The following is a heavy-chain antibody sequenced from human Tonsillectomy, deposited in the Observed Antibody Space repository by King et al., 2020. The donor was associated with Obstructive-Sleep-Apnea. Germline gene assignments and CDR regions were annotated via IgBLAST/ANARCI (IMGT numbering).Heavy chain of an antibody. J-gene: IGHJ4*02. CDR2: IYYSGST. CDR1: GGSISSSSYY. D-gene: IGHD3-22*01. Sequence: LQLQESGPGLVKPSETLSLTCTVSGGSISSSSYYWGWIRQPPGKGLEWIGSIYYSGSTYYNPSLKSRVTISVDTSKNQFSLKLSSVTAADTAVYYCARASYYDSSGYYLLGRAPGAFDYWGQGTLVTVSS. V-gene: IGHV4-39*07. CDR3: ARASYYDSSGYYLLGRAPGAFDY.